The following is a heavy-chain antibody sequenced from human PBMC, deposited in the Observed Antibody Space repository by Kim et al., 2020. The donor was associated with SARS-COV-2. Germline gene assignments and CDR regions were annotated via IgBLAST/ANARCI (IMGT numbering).Heavy chain of an antibody. CDR3: ARGGNYYGSGSYLFYYGMDG. V-gene: IGHV3-33*05. CDR1: GFTFSSYG. Sequence: GGSLRLSCAASGFTFSSYGMHWVRQAPGKGLEWVAVISYDGSNKYYADSVKGRFTISRDNSKNTLYLQMNSLRAEDTAVYYCARGGNYYGSGSYLFYYGMDGWGQGTTVTVSS. CDR2: ISYDGSNK. J-gene: IGHJ6*02. D-gene: IGHD3-10*01.